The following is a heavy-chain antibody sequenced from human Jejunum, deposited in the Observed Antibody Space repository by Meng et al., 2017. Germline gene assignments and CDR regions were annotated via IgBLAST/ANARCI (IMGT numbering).Heavy chain of an antibody. V-gene: IGHV3-73*01. CDR3: TRLGQDDTTRYYYDMDV. D-gene: IGHD1-26*01. CDR1: GFTFSGSA. CDR2: VTTKGSNYAT. J-gene: IGHJ6*02. Sequence: GGSLRLSCAASGFTFSGSAMHWVRQASGKGLEWVGRVTTKGSNYATTYAASVKGRFTISRDDSKNTAYLQMNSLKTEDTAVYYCTRLGQDDTTRYYYDMDVWGQGTTVTVSS.